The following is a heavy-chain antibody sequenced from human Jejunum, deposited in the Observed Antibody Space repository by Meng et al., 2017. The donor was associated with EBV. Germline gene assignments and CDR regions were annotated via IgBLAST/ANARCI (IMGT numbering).Heavy chain of an antibody. CDR2: ISSSSSYI. J-gene: IGHJ4*02. CDR1: GFTFSTYT. D-gene: IGHD6-6*01. V-gene: IGHV3-21*06. CDR3: ARDRETYSSSHADY. Sequence: EVQLVESGGXLVEPGGSLGLSCAASGFTFSTYTMNWVRQAPGKGLEWVSSISSSSSYIYYADSVKGRFTISRDNAKNSLFLQMNSLRAEDTAVYYCARDRETYSSSHADYWCQGTLVTVSS.